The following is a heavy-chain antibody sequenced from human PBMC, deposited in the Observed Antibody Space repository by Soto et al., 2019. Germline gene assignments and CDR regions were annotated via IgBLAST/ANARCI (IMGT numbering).Heavy chain of an antibody. D-gene: IGHD1-26*01. Sequence: GGSLRLSCAASGFTFSSYAMSWVRQAPGKGLEWVSAISGSGGSTYYADSVKGRFTISRDNAKNSVFLQMNSLRVEDTALYYCARAVSGSYDSWGQGIMVTVSS. CDR3: ARAVSGSYDS. J-gene: IGHJ5*01. CDR1: GFTFSSYA. V-gene: IGHV3-23*01. CDR2: ISGSGGST.